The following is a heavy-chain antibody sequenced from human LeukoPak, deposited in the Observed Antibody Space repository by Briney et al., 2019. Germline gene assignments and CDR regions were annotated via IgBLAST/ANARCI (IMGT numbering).Heavy chain of an antibody. J-gene: IGHJ4*02. CDR2: ISGSGGST. Sequence: GGSLRLSCAASGFTFINYAMTWVRQAPGKGLEWVSAISGSGGSTYYADSVKGRFTISRDYSKNTLYLQMNSLRAEDTAVYYCAKSTQLRGGIASDFDSWGQGTLVTVSS. D-gene: IGHD3-16*02. V-gene: IGHV3-23*01. CDR3: AKSTQLRGGIASDFDS. CDR1: GFTFINYA.